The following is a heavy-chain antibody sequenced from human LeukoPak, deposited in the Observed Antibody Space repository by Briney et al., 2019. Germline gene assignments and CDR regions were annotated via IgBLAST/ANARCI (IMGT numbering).Heavy chain of an antibody. CDR1: GFTFSSYA. J-gene: IGHJ3*02. CDR2: ISGSGGST. V-gene: IGHV3-23*01. D-gene: IGHD2-2*01. Sequence: PGGSLRLSCAASGFTFSSYAMSWVRQAPGKGLEWVSAISGSGGSTYYADSMKGRFTISRDNSKNTLYLQMNSLRAEDTAVYYCAKDQIVVVPAADRPDAFDIWGQGTMVTVSS. CDR3: AKDQIVVVPAADRPDAFDI.